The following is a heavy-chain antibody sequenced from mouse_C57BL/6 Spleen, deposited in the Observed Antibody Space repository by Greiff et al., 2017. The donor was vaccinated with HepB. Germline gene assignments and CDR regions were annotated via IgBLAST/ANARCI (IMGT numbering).Heavy chain of an antibody. J-gene: IGHJ4*01. CDR3: ARWITTVVDYYAMDY. D-gene: IGHD1-1*01. CDR2: IYPGDGDT. CDR1: GYAFSSYW. Sequence: QVQLQQSGAELVKPGASVKISCKASGYAFSSYWMNWVKQRPGKGLEWIGQIYPGDGDTNYNGKFKGKATLTADKSSSTAYMQLSSLTSEDSAVYFCARWITTVVDYYAMDYWGQGTSVTVSS. V-gene: IGHV1-80*01.